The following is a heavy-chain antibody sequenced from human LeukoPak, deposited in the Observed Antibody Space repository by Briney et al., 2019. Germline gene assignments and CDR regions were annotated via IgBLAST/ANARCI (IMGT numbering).Heavy chain of an antibody. V-gene: IGHV5-10-1*01. D-gene: IGHD3-22*01. J-gene: IGHJ3*01. CDR3: ARAGASSGYLDGLDV. CDR2: IDPSDSYT. CDR1: GYSFSSYW. Sequence: GESLKISCKGSGYSFSSYWISWLRQMPGKGLEWMGRIDPSDSYTNYNPSYQGHVTISGDRSISTAYLQWTSLKASDTAIYYCARAGASSGYLDGLDVWGQGTMVTVSS.